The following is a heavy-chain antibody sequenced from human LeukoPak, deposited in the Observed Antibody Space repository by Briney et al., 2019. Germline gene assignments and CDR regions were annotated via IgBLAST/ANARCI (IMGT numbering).Heavy chain of an antibody. CDR2: IYYSGST. CDR3: ARVVEYYGPGSRDFDY. V-gene: IGHV4-59*12. CDR1: GGSISSYY. J-gene: IGHJ4*02. D-gene: IGHD3-10*01. Sequence: SETLSLTCTVSGGSISSYYWSWIRQPPGQGLEWIGYIYYSGSTNYKPSLKSRITISVDTSKNPFNLNPSTVAAAAAAYYYCARVVEYYGPGSRDFDYWGEGGLVTVSS.